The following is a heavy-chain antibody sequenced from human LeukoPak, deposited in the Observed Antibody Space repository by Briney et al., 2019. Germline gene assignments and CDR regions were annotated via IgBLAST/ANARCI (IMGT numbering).Heavy chain of an antibody. J-gene: IGHJ4*02. Sequence: GGSLRLSCAASGFTFSSYEMNWVRQAPGKGLEWVSYISSSGSTIYYADSVKVRFTISRDNAKNSLYLQMNSLRAEDTAVYYCASDILTGYYMFDYWGQGTLVTVSS. D-gene: IGHD3-9*01. CDR2: ISSSGSTI. CDR3: ASDILTGYYMFDY. V-gene: IGHV3-48*03. CDR1: GFTFSSYE.